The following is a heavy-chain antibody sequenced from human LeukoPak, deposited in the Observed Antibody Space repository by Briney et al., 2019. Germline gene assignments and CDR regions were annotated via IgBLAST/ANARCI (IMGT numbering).Heavy chain of an antibody. D-gene: IGHD2-8*01. V-gene: IGHV4-39*01. Sequence: SETLSLTCTVSGGSISSNYWGWIRQPPGKGLEWIGSIYHSGSTYYNPSLKSRVTISVDTSKNQFSLKLSSVTAADMAVCYCTRHQWWLAPRNFDYWGQGTLVTVSS. J-gene: IGHJ4*02. CDR2: IYHSGST. CDR1: GGSISSNY. CDR3: TRHQWWLAPRNFDY.